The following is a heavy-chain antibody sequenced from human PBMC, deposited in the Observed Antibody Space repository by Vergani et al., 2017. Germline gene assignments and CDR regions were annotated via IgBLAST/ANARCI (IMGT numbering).Heavy chain of an antibody. CDR2: ISSRGSTI. J-gene: IGHJ6*03. CDR1: GFTFSDYY. D-gene: IGHD2-2*01. CDR3: ARVMGCSSTSCYAEDYYYMDV. V-gene: IGHV3-11*01. Sequence: QVQLVESGGGLVKPGGSLRLSCAASGFTFSDYYMSWIRQAPGTGLEWVSYISSRGSTIYYADSVKGRCTISRDNAKNSLYLQMNSLRAEDTAVYYCARVMGCSSTSCYAEDYYYMDVWGKGTTVTVSS.